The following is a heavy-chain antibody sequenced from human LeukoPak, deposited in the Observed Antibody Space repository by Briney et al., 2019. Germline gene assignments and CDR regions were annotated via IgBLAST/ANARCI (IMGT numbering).Heavy chain of an antibody. D-gene: IGHD1-26*01. CDR2: ISSSSSYI. V-gene: IGHV3-21*01. CDR3: ARGGVGATRFFRY. J-gene: IGHJ4*02. CDR1: GFTFSSYS. Sequence: GGSLRHSCAASGFTFSSYSMNWVRQAPGKGLEWVSSISSSSSYIYYADSVKGRFTISRDNAKNSLYLQMNSLRAEDTAVYYCARGGVGATRFFRYWGQGTLVTVSS.